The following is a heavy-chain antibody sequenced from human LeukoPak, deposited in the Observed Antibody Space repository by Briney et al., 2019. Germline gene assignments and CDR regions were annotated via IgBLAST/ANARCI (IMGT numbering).Heavy chain of an antibody. J-gene: IGHJ4*02. V-gene: IGHV4-38-2*02. D-gene: IGHD3-22*01. Sequence: SETLSLTCTVSSYSISSGYYWGWIRQPPGKGLEWIGSIHHSGSTYYNPSLKSRVTISVDTSKNQFSLKLSSVTAADTAVYYCARLSYYYDSSGYYRYYFDYWGQGTLVTVSS. CDR1: SYSISSGYY. CDR2: IHHSGST. CDR3: ARLSYYYDSSGYYRYYFDY.